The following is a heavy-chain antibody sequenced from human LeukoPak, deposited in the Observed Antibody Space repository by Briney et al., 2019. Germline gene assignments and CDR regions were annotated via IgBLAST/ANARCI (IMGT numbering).Heavy chain of an antibody. V-gene: IGHV4-59*01. D-gene: IGHD6-13*01. Sequence: PSETLSLTCTVSGGSISSYYWSWIRQPPGRGLEGSRYIYYSGSTNYNASLKSRVTISVDTSKNQFSLKLSSVTGADTAVYYCARVRIAAAGIDYWGQGTLVTVSS. CDR2: IYYSGST. J-gene: IGHJ4*02. CDR3: ARVRIAAAGIDY. CDR1: GGSISSYY.